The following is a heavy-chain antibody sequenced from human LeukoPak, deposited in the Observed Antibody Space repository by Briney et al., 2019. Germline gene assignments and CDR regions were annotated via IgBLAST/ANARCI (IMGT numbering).Heavy chain of an antibody. D-gene: IGHD4-17*01. CDR1: GFTFSSYA. Sequence: GGSLRLSCAASGFTFSSYAMSWVRQAPGKGLEWVSAISGSGGSTYYADSVKGRFTISRDYSKNTLYLQMNSLRAEDTAVYYCAKSTTYGDYDYYYGMDVWGQGTTVTVSS. V-gene: IGHV3-23*01. J-gene: IGHJ6*02. CDR2: ISGSGGST. CDR3: AKSTTYGDYDYYYGMDV.